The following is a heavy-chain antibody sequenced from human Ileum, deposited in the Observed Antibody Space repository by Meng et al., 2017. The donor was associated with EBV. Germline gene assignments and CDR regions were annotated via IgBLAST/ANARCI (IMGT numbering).Heavy chain of an antibody. CDR2: IHYGESA. D-gene: IGHD2-15*01. CDR3: ARDHCSGSSGDTCYHQD. CDR1: GTSISSSGYW. Sequence: QLPLLGSGPGLVKPSETLSLTCTVSGTSISSSGYWWGWIRQPPGMGLQSIGNIHYGESAYYDPSLKNRVTISLDTSKNQFSLKLTSVTAADTAIYYCARDHCSGSSGDTCYHQDWGQGTLVTVSS. J-gene: IGHJ4*02. V-gene: IGHV4-39*07.